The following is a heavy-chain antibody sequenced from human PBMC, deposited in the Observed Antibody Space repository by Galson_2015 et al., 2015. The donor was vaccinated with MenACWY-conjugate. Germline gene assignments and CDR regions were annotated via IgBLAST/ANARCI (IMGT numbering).Heavy chain of an antibody. J-gene: IGHJ5*02. Sequence: ETMSLTCTVSGGSISSSRYYWGWIRQPPGTGLEWIGSIYYSGSTYYNPSLKSRVTISVDTSKNQFSLKLSSVTAADTAVYYCARHGALCGSGGSCYGINWFDPWGQGTLVTVSS. CDR1: GGSISSSRYY. D-gene: IGHD2-15*01. CDR3: ARHGALCGSGGSCYGINWFDP. V-gene: IGHV4-39*01. CDR2: IYYSGST.